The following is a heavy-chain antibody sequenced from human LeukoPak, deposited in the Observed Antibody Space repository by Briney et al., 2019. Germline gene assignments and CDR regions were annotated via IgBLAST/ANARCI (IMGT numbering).Heavy chain of an antibody. J-gene: IGHJ4*02. CDR2: ISGSGGST. D-gene: IGHD3-22*01. CDR1: GFNFSSYA. V-gene: IGHV3-23*01. CDR3: AKGRPTYYYDSSGYGFDY. Sequence: GGSLRLSCAASGFNFSSYAMSWVRQAPGKGQEWVSAISGSGGSTYYAESVRGRFTISRDNYKHTLYLQMNSLRAEDTAVYYCAKGRPTYYYDSSGYGFDYWGQGTLVTVSS.